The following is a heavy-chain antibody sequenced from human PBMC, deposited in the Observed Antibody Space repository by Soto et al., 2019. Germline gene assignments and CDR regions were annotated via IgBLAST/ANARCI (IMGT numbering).Heavy chain of an antibody. V-gene: IGHV3-30-3*01. CDR1: GFTFSSYA. Sequence: QVQLVESGGGVVQPGRSLRLSCAASGFTFSSYAMHWVRQAPGKGLEWVAVISYDGSNKYYADSVKGRFTISRDNSKNSLYLQMHSLRAEDTAVYYCARGGMITFGGVIVHWGQGTLVTVSS. J-gene: IGHJ4*02. CDR3: ARGGMITFGGVIVH. CDR2: ISYDGSNK. D-gene: IGHD3-16*02.